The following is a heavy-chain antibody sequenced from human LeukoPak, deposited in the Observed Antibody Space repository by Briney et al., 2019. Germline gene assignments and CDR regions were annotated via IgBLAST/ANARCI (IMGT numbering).Heavy chain of an antibody. CDR1: GFTFSSYS. CDR2: ISSSSSYI. D-gene: IGHD3-3*01. J-gene: IGHJ4*02. Sequence: GGSLRLSCAASGFTFSSYSMNWVRQAPGKGLEWVSSISSSSSYIYYADSVKGRFTISRDNAKNSLYLQMNSLRAEDTAVYYCASFPPLDYDFWSGYFPLRYFDYWDQGALVTVSS. CDR3: ASFPPLDYDFWSGYFPLRYFDY. V-gene: IGHV3-21*01.